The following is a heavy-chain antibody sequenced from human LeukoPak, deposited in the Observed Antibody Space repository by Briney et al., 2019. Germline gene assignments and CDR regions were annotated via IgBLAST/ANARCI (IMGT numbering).Heavy chain of an antibody. V-gene: IGHV3-30-3*01. Sequence: GGSLRLSCAASGFTFSSYAMHWVRQAPGKGLEWVAVISYDGSNKYYADSVKGRFTISRDNSKNTLYLQMNSLRAEDTAVYYCVRRRGLLLSVFDYWGQGTLVTVSS. D-gene: IGHD1-26*01. CDR1: GFTFSSYA. CDR3: VRRRGLLLSVFDY. J-gene: IGHJ4*02. CDR2: ISYDGSNK.